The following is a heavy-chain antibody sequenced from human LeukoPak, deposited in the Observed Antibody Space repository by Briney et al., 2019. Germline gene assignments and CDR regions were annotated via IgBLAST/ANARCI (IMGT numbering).Heavy chain of an antibody. Sequence: GESLKISCKGSGYRFTDYWIGWGRQIPGKGLEWMGIIYPGDSDTRYSPSFQGQVTISADKSINTAHLQWSSLKASDAVMYYCARGAAWTTPDYYYFGLDVWGQGTTVRVSS. CDR1: GYRFTDYW. CDR2: IYPGDSDT. J-gene: IGHJ6*02. CDR3: ARGAAWTTPDYYYFGLDV. D-gene: IGHD2-15*01. V-gene: IGHV5-51*01.